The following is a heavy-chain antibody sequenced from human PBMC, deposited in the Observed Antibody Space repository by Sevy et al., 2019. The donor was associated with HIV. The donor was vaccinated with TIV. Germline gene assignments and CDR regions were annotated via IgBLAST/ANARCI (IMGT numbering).Heavy chain of an antibody. CDR3: ARAVGFTRGAFDI. J-gene: IGHJ3*02. V-gene: IGHV4-30-4*01. CDR2: LYYCGST. D-gene: IGHD3-10*01. CDR1: GDSITTNDYF. Sequence: SETLSLTCTISGDSITTNDYFWTWIRQSPGKGLEWIGYLYYCGSTAYNPSLKSRVSISTDTAKSHFSLNLNSVTGADTAIYYCARAVGFTRGAFDIWGQGITVTVSS.